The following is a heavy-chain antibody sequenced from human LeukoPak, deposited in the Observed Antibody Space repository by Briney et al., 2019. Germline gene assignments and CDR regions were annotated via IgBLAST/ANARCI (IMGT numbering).Heavy chain of an antibody. J-gene: IGHJ4*02. CDR1: GGSFSGYY. CDR3: ARGPRVTMIVVVIMDYFDY. D-gene: IGHD3-22*01. V-gene: IGHV4-34*01. CDR2: INHSGST. Sequence: SETLSLTCAVYGGSFSGYYWSWIRQPPGKGLEWIGEINHSGSTNYNPSLKSRVTISVDTSKNQFSLKLSSVTAADTAVYYCARGPRVTMIVVVIMDYFDYWGQGTPVTVSS.